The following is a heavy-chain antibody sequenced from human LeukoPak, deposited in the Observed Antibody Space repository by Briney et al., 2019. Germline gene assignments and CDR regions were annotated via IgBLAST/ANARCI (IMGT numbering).Heavy chain of an antibody. D-gene: IGHD6-13*01. CDR3: ARVEAAYMGGNWFDP. CDR1: GGTFSSYA. V-gene: IGHV1-18*01. Sequence: ASVKVSCKASGGTFSSYAISWVRQAPGQGLEWMGWISAYNGNTNYAQKLQGRVTMTTDTSTSTAYMELRSLRSDDTAVYYCARVEAAYMGGNWFDPWGQGTLVTVSS. CDR2: ISAYNGNT. J-gene: IGHJ5*02.